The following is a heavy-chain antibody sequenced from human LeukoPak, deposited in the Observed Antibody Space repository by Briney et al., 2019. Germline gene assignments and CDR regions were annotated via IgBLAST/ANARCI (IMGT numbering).Heavy chain of an antibody. J-gene: IGHJ4*02. CDR1: GYTFTGYY. CDR3: ARATGYSSGWQPDY. Sequence: ASVKVSCKASGYTFTGYYMHWVRQAPGQGLEWMGWINPNSGGTNYAQKFQGRVTMTRDTSISTAYMELSRLRSEDTAVYYCARATGYSSGWQPDYWGQGTLVTVSS. D-gene: IGHD6-19*01. CDR2: INPNSGGT. V-gene: IGHV1-2*02.